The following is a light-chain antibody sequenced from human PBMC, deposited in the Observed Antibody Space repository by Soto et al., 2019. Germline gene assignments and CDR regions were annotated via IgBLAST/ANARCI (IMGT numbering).Light chain of an antibody. J-gene: IGLJ3*02. CDR1: KNDIGSSDY. V-gene: IGLV2-14*01. CDR2: GVS. Sequence: ALTQPASVSASPGQSITISCTGGKNDIGSSDYVSWYQQHPGKAPKLIIYGVSNRPSGTSDRFSGSKSGNTASLTISGLQPDDEADYYCSSSTSSNTLVFGGGT. CDR3: SSSTSSNTLV.